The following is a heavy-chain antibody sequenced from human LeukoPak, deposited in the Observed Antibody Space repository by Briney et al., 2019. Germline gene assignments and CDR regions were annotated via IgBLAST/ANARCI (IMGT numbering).Heavy chain of an antibody. CDR1: GYTVTELS. J-gene: IGHJ5*02. Sequence: ASVKVSCKVSGYTVTELSMHWVRQAPGQGLEWMGSFDPEEAETIYTQKFQGRVTMTEDTSTDTAYMELTSLRSEDTAVYYCARGLPFCDADSCYWWFDPWGQGTLVSVSS. CDR3: ARGLPFCDADSCYWWFDP. V-gene: IGHV1-24*01. D-gene: IGHD2-21*01. CDR2: FDPEEAET.